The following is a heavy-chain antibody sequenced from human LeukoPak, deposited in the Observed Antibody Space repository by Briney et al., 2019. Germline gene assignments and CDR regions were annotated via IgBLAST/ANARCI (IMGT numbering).Heavy chain of an antibody. D-gene: IGHD2-2*02. CDR2: INHSGST. CDR1: GGPFSGYY. J-gene: IGHJ5*02. Sequence: NPSETLSLTCAVYGGPFSGYYWSWIRQPPGKGLEWIGEINHSGSTNYNPSLKSRVTISVDTSKNQFSLKLSSVTAADTAVYYCARERYCSSTSCYIWFDPWGQGTLVTVSS. CDR3: ARERYCSSTSCYIWFDP. V-gene: IGHV4-34*01.